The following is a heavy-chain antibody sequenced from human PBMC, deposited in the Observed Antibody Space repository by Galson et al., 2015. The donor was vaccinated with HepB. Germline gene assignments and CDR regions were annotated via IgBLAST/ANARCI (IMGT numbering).Heavy chain of an antibody. CDR1: GGTFSSYA. J-gene: IGHJ4*02. CDR3: ARGRDGYGAPLANLGY. Sequence: SGAEVKKPGESLKISCKASGGTFSSYAISWVRQAPGQGLEWLGGIIPILGTANYAQKFQGRVTITADESTSTAYMELSSLRSEDTAVYFCARGRDGYGAPLANLGYWGQGALVTVSS. CDR2: IIPILGTA. V-gene: IGHV1-69*01. D-gene: IGHD5-24*01.